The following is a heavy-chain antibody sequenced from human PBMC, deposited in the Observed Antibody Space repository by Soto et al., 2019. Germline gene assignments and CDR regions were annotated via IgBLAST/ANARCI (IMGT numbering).Heavy chain of an antibody. CDR3: ARAHYSMIDY. D-gene: IGHD4-4*01. J-gene: IGHJ4*02. Sequence: QVQLQQWCAGLLKPSETLSLTCAVYGGSFSGYYWSWIRQPPGKGLEWIGEINHSGSTNYNPSLKSRVTISVDTSKNQFSLKLSSVTAADTAVYYCARAHYSMIDYSGQGTLVTVSS. CDR1: GGSFSGYY. V-gene: IGHV4-34*01. CDR2: INHSGST.